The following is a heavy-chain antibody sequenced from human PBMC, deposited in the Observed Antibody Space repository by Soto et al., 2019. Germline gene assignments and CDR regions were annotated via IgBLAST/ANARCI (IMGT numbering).Heavy chain of an antibody. CDR1: GFTFSSYA. Sequence: QVQLVESGGGVVQPGRSLRLSCAASGFTFSSYAMHWVRQAPGKGLEWGAVISYDGSNKYYADSVKGRFTISRDNSKNTLYLSMNSLRAEDTAVYYCARAGYTSEDNYYYGMDVWGQGTTVTVSS. CDR3: ARAGYTSEDNYYYGMDV. J-gene: IGHJ6*02. CDR2: ISYDGSNK. V-gene: IGHV3-30-3*01. D-gene: IGHD2-15*01.